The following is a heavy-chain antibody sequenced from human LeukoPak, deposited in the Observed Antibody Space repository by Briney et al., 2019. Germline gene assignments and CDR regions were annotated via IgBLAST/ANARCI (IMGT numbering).Heavy chain of an antibody. J-gene: IGHJ4*02. Sequence: SVKVSCKASGGTFSSYAISRVRQAPGQGLEWMGRIIPILGIANYAQKFQGRVTMTTDTPTSTAYMELRSLRSDDTATYYCARDMVPFLRGLNPPDYWGQGTLVTVSS. CDR2: IIPILGIA. D-gene: IGHD3-10*01. V-gene: IGHV1-69*04. CDR3: ARDMVPFLRGLNPPDY. CDR1: GGTFSSYA.